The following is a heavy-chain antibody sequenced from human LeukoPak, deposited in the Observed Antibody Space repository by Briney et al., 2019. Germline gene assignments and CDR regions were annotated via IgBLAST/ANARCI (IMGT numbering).Heavy chain of an antibody. J-gene: IGHJ4*02. Sequence: GGSLRLSCAASGFTFSSYAMSWVRQAPGKGLEWVSAISGSGGSTYYADSVKGRFTISRDNSKNTLYLQMNSLRAEDTAVYYCARDDIAVAGTELDYWGQGTLVTVSS. CDR2: ISGSGGST. CDR3: ARDDIAVAGTELDY. CDR1: GFTFSSYA. D-gene: IGHD6-19*01. V-gene: IGHV3-23*01.